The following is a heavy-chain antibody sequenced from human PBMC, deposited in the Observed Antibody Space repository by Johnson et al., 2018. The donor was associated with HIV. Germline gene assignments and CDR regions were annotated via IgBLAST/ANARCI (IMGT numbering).Heavy chain of an antibody. J-gene: IGHJ3*02. V-gene: IGHV3-NL1*01. Sequence: QVQLVESGGGVVQPGRSLRLSCAASGFTFSSYGMHWVRQAPGKGLEWVAVIYSGGSTYYADSVKGRFTISRDNSKNTLYLQMNSLKTEDTAVYYCTTDDLGVDAFDIWGQETMVTVSS. CDR1: GFTFSSYG. CDR2: IYSGGST. D-gene: IGHD3-16*01. CDR3: TTDDLGVDAFDI.